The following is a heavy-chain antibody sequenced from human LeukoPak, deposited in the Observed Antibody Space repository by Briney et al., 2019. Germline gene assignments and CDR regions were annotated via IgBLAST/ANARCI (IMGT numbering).Heavy chain of an antibody. CDR1: GGSISSSSYY. J-gene: IGHJ4*02. Sequence: SETLSLTCTVSGGSISSSSYYWGWIRQPPGKGLEWIGSIYYSGSTYYNPSLKSRVTISVGTSKNQFSLKLSSVTAADTAVYYCARSGSYSGPYVYWGQGTVVTVSS. D-gene: IGHD1-26*01. V-gene: IGHV4-39*07. CDR2: IYYSGST. CDR3: ARSGSYSGPYVY.